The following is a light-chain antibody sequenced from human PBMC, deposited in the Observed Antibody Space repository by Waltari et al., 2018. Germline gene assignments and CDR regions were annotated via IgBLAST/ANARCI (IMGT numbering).Light chain of an antibody. CDR2: DAS. Sequence: DLKMTQSPSSLSASVGDRVNITCRASQGIRNYLAWYQHKPGTAPILLINDASRLESGFPSRFSGSGSGTDYTLTINNLQPEDFATYYCQQYYDTPGVTFGPGTTVDIK. V-gene: IGKV1-NL1*01. CDR3: QQYYDTPGVT. CDR1: QGIRNY. J-gene: IGKJ3*01.